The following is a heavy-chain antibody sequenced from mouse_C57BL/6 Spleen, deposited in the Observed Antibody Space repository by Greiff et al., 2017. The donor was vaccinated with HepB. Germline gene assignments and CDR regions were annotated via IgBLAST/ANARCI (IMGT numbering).Heavy chain of an antibody. Sequence: QVQLQQPGAELVRPGSSVKLSCKASGYTFTSYWMHWVKQRPIQGLEWIGNIDPSDSETHYNQKFKDKATLTVDKSSSTAYMQLSSLTSEDSAVCCCARRGTYDYDGYAMDYWGQGTSVTVSS. CDR2: IDPSDSET. V-gene: IGHV1-52*01. J-gene: IGHJ4*01. CDR1: GYTFTSYW. D-gene: IGHD2-4*01. CDR3: ARRGTYDYDGYAMDY.